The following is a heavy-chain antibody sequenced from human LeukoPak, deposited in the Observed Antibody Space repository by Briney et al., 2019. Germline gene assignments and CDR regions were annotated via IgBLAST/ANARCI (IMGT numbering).Heavy chain of an antibody. CDR1: GFTFSNYG. J-gene: IGHJ4*02. V-gene: IGHV3-48*02. Sequence: QSGGSLRLSCAASGFTFSNYGLNWVRQAPGKGLEWVAYINDNGRTKYYADSVRGRFTISRDNARNSLYVQMDSLRDEDAAVYYCARDSGADGHIDYWGQGTLVTVSS. D-gene: IGHD5-24*01. CDR3: ARDSGADGHIDY. CDR2: INDNGRTK.